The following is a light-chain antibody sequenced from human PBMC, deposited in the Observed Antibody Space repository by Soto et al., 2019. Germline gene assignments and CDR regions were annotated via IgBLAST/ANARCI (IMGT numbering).Light chain of an antibody. CDR3: SSYKDSSNYV. CDR2: QVT. J-gene: IGLJ1*01. V-gene: IGLV2-14*01. Sequence: QSALTQPASVSGSPGQSITISCTGTSSDLAIYNYVSWYQQQPGKAPKLMIYQVTNRPSGVSNLFSGSRSGNTASLTIAGLQADDEDDYYCSSYKDSSNYVFGTGTKLTVL. CDR1: SSDLAIYNY.